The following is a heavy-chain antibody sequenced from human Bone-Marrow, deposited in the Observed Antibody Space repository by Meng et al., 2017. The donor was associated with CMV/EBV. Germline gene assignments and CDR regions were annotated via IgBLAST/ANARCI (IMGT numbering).Heavy chain of an antibody. CDR2: INHSGST. V-gene: IGHV4-34*01. CDR3: ARGHEYCGGGSCYANNWFDP. D-gene: IGHD2-15*01. J-gene: IGHJ5*02. CDR1: GGSLSGYY. Sequence: GSLRLSCAVYGGSLSGYYWSWIRQPPGKGLEWIGEINHSGSTNYNPSLKSRVTISVDTSKNQFSLKLSSVTAADTAVYYCARGHEYCGGGSCYANNWFDPWGQGTLVTVSS.